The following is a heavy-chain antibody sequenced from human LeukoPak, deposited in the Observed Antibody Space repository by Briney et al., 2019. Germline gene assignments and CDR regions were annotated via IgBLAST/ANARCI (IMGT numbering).Heavy chain of an antibody. V-gene: IGHV3-30*04. CDR2: ISYDGSNQ. J-gene: IGHJ4*02. CDR1: GFTFSSYA. Sequence: GESLRLSCAASGFTFSSYAMHWVRQAPGKGLEWVAVISYDGSNQYYADSVKGRFTISRDNSKNTLYLQMNSLRAEDTAVYYCARARVVTAYFDYWGQGTLVTVSS. CDR3: ARARVVTAYFDY. D-gene: IGHD2-21*02.